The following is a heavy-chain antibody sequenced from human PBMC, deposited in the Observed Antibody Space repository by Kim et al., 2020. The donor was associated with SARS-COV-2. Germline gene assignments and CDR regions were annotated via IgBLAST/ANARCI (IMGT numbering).Heavy chain of an antibody. D-gene: IGHD3-10*01. CDR3: AKSQASYFNDALDV. CDR1: GFTFSNYL. Sequence: GGSLRLSCSASGFTFSNYLLNWVRQAPGKGLEWVSAIKGGGGNTFYADSVKGRFTISRDNPKNTLYLQMNSLRAEDTAIYYCAKSQASYFNDALDVWGRGTMATVSS. J-gene: IGHJ3*01. V-gene: IGHV3-23*01. CDR2: IKGGGGNT.